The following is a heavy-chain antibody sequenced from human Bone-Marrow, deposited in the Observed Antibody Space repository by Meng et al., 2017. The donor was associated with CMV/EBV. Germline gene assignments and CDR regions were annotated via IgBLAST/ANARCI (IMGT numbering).Heavy chain of an antibody. Sequence: SETRSLTCTVSGCSISSRSYYWGWIRQPPGRGLEWIGSIYYSGSTYYNPSLKSRVTISVDTSKNQFCLKLSSVTAADTAVYYCAKDSDDMVTGYSSSDSWGQGTLVTVSS. CDR2: IYYSGST. CDR3: AKDSDDMVTGYSSSDS. D-gene: IGHD3-9*01. CDR1: GCSISSRSYY. V-gene: IGHV4-39*07. J-gene: IGHJ4*02.